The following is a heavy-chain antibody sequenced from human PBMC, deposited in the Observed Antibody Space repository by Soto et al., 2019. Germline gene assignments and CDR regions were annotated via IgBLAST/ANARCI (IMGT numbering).Heavy chain of an antibody. V-gene: IGHV1-2*04. CDR2: INPKSGGT. Sequence: QVQLVQSGAEVKKPGASVKVSCKASGYTFTGHYMHWVRQAPGQGLEWMGWINPKSGGTMYAQKFQGWVTMHRDTSINTVYMELSRLRSDDTAVYYCAGPVGVGATNSDACDIWGQGTMVTVSS. CDR1: GYTFTGHY. J-gene: IGHJ3*02. CDR3: AGPVGVGATNSDACDI. D-gene: IGHD1-26*01.